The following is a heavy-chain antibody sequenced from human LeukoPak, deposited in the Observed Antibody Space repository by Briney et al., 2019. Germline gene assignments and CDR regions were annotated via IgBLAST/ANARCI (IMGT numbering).Heavy chain of an antibody. CDR2: IYSGGST. V-gene: IGHV3-53*05. CDR1: GFTVSSNY. Sequence: PGGSLRLSCAASGFTVSSNYMSWVRQAPGKGLEWVSAIYSGGSTYYADSVKGRFTISRDNSKNTLYLQMNSLRAEDTAVYYCAKDQTVRAARVDAFDIWGQGTMVSVSS. D-gene: IGHD6-6*01. CDR3: AKDQTVRAARVDAFDI. J-gene: IGHJ3*02.